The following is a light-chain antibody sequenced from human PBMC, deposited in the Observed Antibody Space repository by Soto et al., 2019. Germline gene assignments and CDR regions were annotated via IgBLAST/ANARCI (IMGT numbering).Light chain of an antibody. CDR1: QSISNW. CDR3: QQYNSYLT. J-gene: IGKJ3*01. V-gene: IGKV1-5*03. CDR2: KAS. Sequence: DIQMTQSPSTLSASVGDRVTITCRASQSISNWLAWYQQKPGKAPKLLIYKASSLESGVPSRFSASGSGTEFTLTISSLQPDDFATYYCQQYNSYLTFGPGTKVDIK.